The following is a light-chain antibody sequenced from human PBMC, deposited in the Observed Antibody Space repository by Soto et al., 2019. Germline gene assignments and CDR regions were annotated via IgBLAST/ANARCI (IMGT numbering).Light chain of an antibody. CDR3: QHYDSSPPYT. Sequence: EIVLTQSPVTLSLSPGERATLSCRASRSFASSYLGWYQQKPGQAPRLLIYAASTRATGIPDRFSGSGYATDFTLTISRLEPEDSAVYYCQHYDSSPPYTFGQGTKGDIK. V-gene: IGKV3-20*01. J-gene: IGKJ2*01. CDR1: RSFASSY. CDR2: AAS.